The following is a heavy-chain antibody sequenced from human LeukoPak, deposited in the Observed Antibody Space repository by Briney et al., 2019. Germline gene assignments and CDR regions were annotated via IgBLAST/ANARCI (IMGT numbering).Heavy chain of an antibody. CDR3: ARRPYSSSWYYFDY. Sequence: GGSLRLSCAASGFTFSSYAMSWVRQAPGKGLEWVSAISGSGGSTYYADSVKGRFTISRDNAKNSLYLQMSSLRVEDTAVYYCARRPYSSSWYYFDYWGQGTLVTVSS. D-gene: IGHD6-13*01. V-gene: IGHV3-23*01. CDR2: ISGSGGST. CDR1: GFTFSSYA. J-gene: IGHJ4*02.